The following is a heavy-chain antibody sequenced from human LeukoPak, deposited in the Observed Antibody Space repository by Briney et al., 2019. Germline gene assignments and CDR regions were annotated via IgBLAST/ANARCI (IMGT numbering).Heavy chain of an antibody. CDR1: GFTFSSYS. CDR2: ISSSSSTI. V-gene: IGHV3-48*01. J-gene: IGHJ3*02. CDR3: ARAYYYDSGAFDI. Sequence: PGGSLRLSCAASGFTFSSYSMNWVRQAPGKGLEWVSYISSSSSTIYYADSVRGRFTISRDNAKNSLYLQMNSPRAEDTAVYYCARAYYYDSGAFDIWGQGTMVTVSS. D-gene: IGHD3-22*01.